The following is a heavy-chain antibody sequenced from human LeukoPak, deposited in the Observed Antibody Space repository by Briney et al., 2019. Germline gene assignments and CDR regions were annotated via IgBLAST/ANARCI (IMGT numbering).Heavy chain of an antibody. J-gene: IGHJ4*02. CDR3: ARDGAPFDF. CDR2: IKQDGSEK. CDR1: GFTFRSYW. V-gene: IGHV3-7*01. Sequence: GGSLRLSCAASGFTFRSYWMSWVRQAPGKGLEWVANIKQDGSEKYYVDSVKGRFTISRDNAKKSLYLQMNSLRAEDTAIYYCARDGAPFDFWGQGTLATVSS. D-gene: IGHD4-17*01.